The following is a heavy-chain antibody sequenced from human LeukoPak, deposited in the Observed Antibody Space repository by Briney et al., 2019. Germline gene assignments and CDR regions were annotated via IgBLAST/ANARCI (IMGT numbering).Heavy chain of an antibody. CDR3: ARDYYLTVKPNCSSTSCYTGGGEYYFDY. V-gene: IGHV1-2*02. J-gene: IGHJ4*02. CDR1: GYTFTGYY. CDR2: INPNSGGT. Sequence: ASVKVSCKASGYTFTGYYMHWVRQAPGQGLEWMGWINPNSGGTNYAQKFQGRVTMTRDTSISTAYMELSRLRSDDTAVYYCARDYYLTVKPNCSSTSCYTGGGEYYFDYWGQGTLVTVSS. D-gene: IGHD2-2*02.